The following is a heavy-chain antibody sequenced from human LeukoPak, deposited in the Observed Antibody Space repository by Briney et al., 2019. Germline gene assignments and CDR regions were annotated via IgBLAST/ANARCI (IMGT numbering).Heavy chain of an antibody. CDR3: ANRDLDYNYYFDY. CDR2: IYYSGST. Sequence: PSETLSLTCTVSGGSISSSSYYWGWIRQPPGKGLEWIGNIYYSGSTYYNPSLKSRVTISLDRPKNQFSLKLSSVTAADTAVYYCANRDLDYNYYFDYWGQGTLVTVSS. CDR1: GGSISSSSYY. V-gene: IGHV4-39*07. D-gene: IGHD1-1*01. J-gene: IGHJ4*02.